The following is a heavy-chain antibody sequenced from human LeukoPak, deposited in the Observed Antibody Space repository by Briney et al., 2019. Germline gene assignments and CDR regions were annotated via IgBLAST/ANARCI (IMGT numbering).Heavy chain of an antibody. V-gene: IGHV1-18*01. CDR3: ARNTQTYYDFWSGYCFDY. CDR2: ISAYNVNT. CDR1: GYTFTSYV. J-gene: IGHJ4*02. Sequence: ASVKVSCKASGYTFTSYVISWVGRAPGQGLEWRGWISAYNVNTKYTQKLQGRVTITTDTSTSTPYMKLRSLRSDDTSVYYCARNTQTYYDFWSGYCFDYWGQGTLVTVSS. D-gene: IGHD3-3*01.